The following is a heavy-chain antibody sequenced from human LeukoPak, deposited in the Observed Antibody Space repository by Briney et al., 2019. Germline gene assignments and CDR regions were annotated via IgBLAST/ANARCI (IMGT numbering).Heavy chain of an antibody. CDR3: ARTEESGYSYRYFGYYYYMDV. CDR1: GGSISSYY. CDR2: IYYSGST. Sequence: SETLSLTCTVSGGSISSYYWSWIRQPPGTGLEWIGYIYYSGSTNYNPSLKSRVTISVDTSKNQFSLKLSYVTAADTAVYYCARTEESGYSYRYFGYYYYMDVWGKGTTVTVSS. D-gene: IGHD5-18*01. V-gene: IGHV4-59*01. J-gene: IGHJ6*03.